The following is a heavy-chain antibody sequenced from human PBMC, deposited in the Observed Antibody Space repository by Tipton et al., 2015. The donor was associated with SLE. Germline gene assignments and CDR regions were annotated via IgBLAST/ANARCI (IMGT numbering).Heavy chain of an antibody. V-gene: IGHV4-39*07. Sequence: TLSLTCTVSGGSISSSSYYWGWIRQPPGKGLEWIGSIYYSGSTYYNPSLKRRVTMSVDTSKNQFSLKLSSVTAADTAVYYCARGRWDSSSWARLWYFDLWGRGTLVTVSS. CDR2: IYYSGST. CDR3: ARGRWDSSSWARLWYFDL. CDR1: GGSISSSSYY. D-gene: IGHD6-13*01. J-gene: IGHJ2*01.